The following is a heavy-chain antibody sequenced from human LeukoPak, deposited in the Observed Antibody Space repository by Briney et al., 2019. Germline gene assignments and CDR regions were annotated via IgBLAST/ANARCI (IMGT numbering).Heavy chain of an antibody. D-gene: IGHD3-10*01. Sequence: SETLSLTCTVSGGSISSSSYYWGWIRQPPGKGLEWIGSIYYSGSTYYNPSLKSRVTISVDTSKNQFSLKLSSVTAADTAVYYCARPLGYYYGSGSHGAFDIWGQGTMVTVSS. CDR2: IYYSGST. V-gene: IGHV4-39*01. J-gene: IGHJ3*02. CDR3: ARPLGYYYGSGSHGAFDI. CDR1: GGSISSSSYY.